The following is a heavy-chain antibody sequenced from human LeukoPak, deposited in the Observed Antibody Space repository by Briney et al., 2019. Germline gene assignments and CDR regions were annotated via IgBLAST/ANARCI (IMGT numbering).Heavy chain of an antibody. D-gene: IGHD6-13*01. CDR3: PRGRAGRLGWFNP. V-gene: IGHV4-38-2*01. J-gene: IGHJ5*02. CDR2: IYHSGAT. CDR1: GDSISTSYY. Sequence: SETLSLTCGVSGDSISTSYYWAWVRRSPGKGLEWIGSIYHSGATDYNPSLKSRLTMSVDTSKNQFSLKLTSVTAADTAVYHCPRGRAGRLGWFNPWGQGTLVTISS.